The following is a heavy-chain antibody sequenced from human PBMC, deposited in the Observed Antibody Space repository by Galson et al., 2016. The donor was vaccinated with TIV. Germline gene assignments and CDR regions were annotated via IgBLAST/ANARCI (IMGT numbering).Heavy chain of an antibody. J-gene: IGHJ4*02. CDR2: IHPNGGST. V-gene: IGHV1-46*01. Sequence: SVKVSCKASGYTFTNYFMHWVRQAPGQGLEWMGIIHPNGGSTSYAQKFKRRVTMTRDTSTSPGYMEMTSLRSEDTAVYYCARSRSSGWYIYFDFWGQGTLVTVSS. CDR3: ARSRSSGWYIYFDF. CDR1: GYTFTNYF. D-gene: IGHD6-19*01.